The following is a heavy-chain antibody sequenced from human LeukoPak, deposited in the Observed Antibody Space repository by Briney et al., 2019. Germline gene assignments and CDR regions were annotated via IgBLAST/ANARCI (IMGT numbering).Heavy chain of an antibody. Sequence: GGSLRLSCAASGFTSSSYAMSWVRQAPGKGLEWVSGISGSGDNTYYADSVKGRFTISRDNSKNTLYVQVNSLGTEDTAAYYCAKGSYYDSSGSFYFDYWGQGSLVTVSS. CDR3: AKGSYYDSSGSFYFDY. V-gene: IGHV3-23*01. J-gene: IGHJ4*02. D-gene: IGHD3-22*01. CDR2: ISGSGDNT. CDR1: GFTSSSYA.